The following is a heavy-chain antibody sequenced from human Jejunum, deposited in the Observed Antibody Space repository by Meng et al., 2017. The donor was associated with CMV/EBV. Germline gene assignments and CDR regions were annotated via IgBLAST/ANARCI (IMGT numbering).Heavy chain of an antibody. CDR3: ARGLVRFGEHTDAMDV. J-gene: IGHJ6*02. Sequence: YTFNNYGITWVRQSPGQGLQWMGWISGYNGNTNYAQKFQGRVTLTREISTSTAYMELRSLRSDDTAVYYCARGLVRFGEHTDAMDVWGPGTTVTVYS. CDR2: ISGYNGNT. CDR1: YTFNNYG. V-gene: IGHV1-18*01. D-gene: IGHD3-10*01.